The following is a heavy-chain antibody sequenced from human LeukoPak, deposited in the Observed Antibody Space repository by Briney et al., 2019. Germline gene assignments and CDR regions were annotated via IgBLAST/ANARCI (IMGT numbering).Heavy chain of an antibody. Sequence: ASVKVSCKTSGYTFTGYYIHWVRQAPGQGLEWMGIINPSGGSTSYAQKFQGRVTMTRDMSTSTVYMELSSLRSEDTAVYYCARDGEPSSNWFDPWGQGTLVTVSS. CDR3: ARDGEPSSNWFDP. V-gene: IGHV1-46*01. CDR1: GYTFTGYY. CDR2: INPSGGST. D-gene: IGHD6-6*01. J-gene: IGHJ5*02.